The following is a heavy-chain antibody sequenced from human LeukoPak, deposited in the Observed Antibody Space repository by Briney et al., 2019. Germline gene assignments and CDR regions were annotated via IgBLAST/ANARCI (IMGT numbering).Heavy chain of an antibody. Sequence: GGSLRLSCAASGLTFSSYGMSWVRQAPGKGLEWVAVISYDGNSKYYADSVKGRFTISRDNSKNTLYLQMNSLRAEDTAVYYCAKAANWGSFDYWGQGTLVTVSS. CDR1: GLTFSSYG. D-gene: IGHD7-27*01. CDR2: ISYDGNSK. V-gene: IGHV3-30*18. J-gene: IGHJ4*02. CDR3: AKAANWGSFDY.